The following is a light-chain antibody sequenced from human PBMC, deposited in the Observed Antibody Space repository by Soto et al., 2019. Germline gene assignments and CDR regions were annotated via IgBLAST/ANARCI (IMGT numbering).Light chain of an antibody. V-gene: IGKV1-5*03. J-gene: IGKJ1*01. Sequence: DIKMTHSHSTLSASVGDRVTITCRASQSISMWLAWYQQKPGKAPKLLIYKASSLESGVPSRFSGSGSGTEFTLTISSLQPDDFATYYCQQYNSYSWTFGQGTKVEIK. CDR3: QQYNSYSWT. CDR2: KAS. CDR1: QSISMW.